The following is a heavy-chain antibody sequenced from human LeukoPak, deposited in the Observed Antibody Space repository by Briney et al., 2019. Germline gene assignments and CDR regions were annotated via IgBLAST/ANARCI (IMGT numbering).Heavy chain of an antibody. Sequence: GGSLRLSCAASGFTVSSNYMNWVRQAPGKGLEWVSVIYGGGNTYYADSVKGRFTISRDNSKNTLYLQMNSLRAEDTAVYYCARGAGYDYPYYFDYWGQGTLVTVSS. CDR2: IYGGGNT. D-gene: IGHD5-12*01. CDR1: GFTVSSNY. CDR3: ARGAGYDYPYYFDY. J-gene: IGHJ4*02. V-gene: IGHV3-53*01.